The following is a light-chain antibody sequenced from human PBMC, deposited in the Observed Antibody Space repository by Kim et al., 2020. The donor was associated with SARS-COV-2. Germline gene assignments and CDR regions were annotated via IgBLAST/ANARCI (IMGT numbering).Light chain of an antibody. CDR3: QQYNSDSPYT. J-gene: IGKJ2*01. CDR2: KAS. Sequence: DIQMTQSPSTLSASVGDRVTITCRASQSISSWLAWYQQKPGKAPKLLIYKASSLESGVPSRFSGSGSGTEFILTISSLQPDDFATYYCQQYNSDSPYTFAQGPKLEI. CDR1: QSISSW. V-gene: IGKV1-5*03.